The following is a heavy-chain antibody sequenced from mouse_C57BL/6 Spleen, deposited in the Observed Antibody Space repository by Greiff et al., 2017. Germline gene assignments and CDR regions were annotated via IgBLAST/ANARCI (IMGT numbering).Heavy chain of an antibody. Sequence: QVQLQQPGTELVKPGASVKLSCKASGYTFTSYWMHWVKQRPGQGLEWIGNINPSNGGTKYNEKFKSKATLTVDKSSSTAYMQLSSLTSEDSAVYYCADSSVPYYYAMDYWGQGTSVTVSS. J-gene: IGHJ4*01. CDR3: ADSSVPYYYAMDY. CDR2: INPSNGGT. D-gene: IGHD3-2*02. CDR1: GYTFTSYW. V-gene: IGHV1-53*01.